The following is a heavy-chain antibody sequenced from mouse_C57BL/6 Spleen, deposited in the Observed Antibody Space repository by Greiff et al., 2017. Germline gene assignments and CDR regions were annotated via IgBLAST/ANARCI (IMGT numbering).Heavy chain of an antibody. D-gene: IGHD4-1*02. CDR1: GFTFSDYG. V-gene: IGHV5-17*01. CDR3: ARGPTGRYAMDY. Sequence: DVKLVESGGGLVKPGGSLKLSCAASGFTFSDYGMHWVRQAPEKGLEWVAYISSGSSTIYYADTVKGRFTISRDNAKNTLFLQMTSLRSEDTAMYYCARGPTGRYAMDYWGQGTSVTVSS. CDR2: ISSGSSTI. J-gene: IGHJ4*01.